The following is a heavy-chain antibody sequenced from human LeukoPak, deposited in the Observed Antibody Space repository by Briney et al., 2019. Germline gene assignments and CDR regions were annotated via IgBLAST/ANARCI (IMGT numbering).Heavy chain of an antibody. Sequence: SETLSLTCTVSGGSISSYYWSWIRQPPGKGLEWIGYIYYSGSTNYNPSLKSRVTISVDTSKNQFSLKLSSVTAADTAVYYCARGGGGGDCSSTSCPRNWFDPWGQGTLVTVSS. D-gene: IGHD2-2*01. CDR2: IYYSGST. V-gene: IGHV4-59*01. J-gene: IGHJ5*02. CDR3: ARGGGGGDCSSTSCPRNWFDP. CDR1: GGSISSYY.